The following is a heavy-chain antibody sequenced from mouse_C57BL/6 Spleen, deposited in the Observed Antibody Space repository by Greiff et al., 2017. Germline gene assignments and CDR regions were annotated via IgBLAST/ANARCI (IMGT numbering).Heavy chain of an antibody. D-gene: IGHD1-2*01. CDR2: ISDGGSYT. V-gene: IGHV5-4*03. J-gene: IGHJ4*01. Sequence: EVKLVESGGGLVKPGGSLKLSCAASGFTFSSYAMSWVRQTPEKRLEWVATISDGGSYTYYPDNVKGRFTISRDNAKNNLYLQMSHLKSEDTAMYYCARGGYSKEMDYWGQGTSVTVSS. CDR1: GFTFSSYA. CDR3: ARGGYSKEMDY.